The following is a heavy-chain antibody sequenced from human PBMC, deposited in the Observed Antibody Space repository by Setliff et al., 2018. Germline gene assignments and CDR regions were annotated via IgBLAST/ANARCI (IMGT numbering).Heavy chain of an antibody. CDR1: GYTFTSYG. CDR3: ALLIDYDILTGYLPDDF. Sequence: SVKVSCKASGYTFTSYGISWVRQAPGQGLEWMGGIIPILGIANYAQKFQGRVTITRDTSASTAYMELSSLRDEETAVYYCALLIDYDILTGYLPDDFWGQGTLVTVSS. CDR2: IIPILGIA. V-gene: IGHV1-69*10. D-gene: IGHD3-9*01. J-gene: IGHJ4*02.